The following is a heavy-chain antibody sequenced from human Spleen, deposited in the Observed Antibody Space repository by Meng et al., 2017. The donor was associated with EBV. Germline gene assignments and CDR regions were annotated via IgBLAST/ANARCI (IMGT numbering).Heavy chain of an antibody. J-gene: IGHJ4*02. CDR2: INTDNGNT. Sequence: QGPLLSSWAEFTKPGASVKVSCKAYEYTFTGFIRYLMHLVPQAPGQGIEWMGWINTDNGNTKYSQNFQGRVTIIRDTSASTAYMELSSLRSEDTAVYFCARGGGSTCLWFFDYWGQGTLVTVSS. V-gene: IGHV1-3*04. CDR3: ARGGGSTCLWFFDY. CDR1: EYTFTGFIRYL. D-gene: IGHD2-2*01.